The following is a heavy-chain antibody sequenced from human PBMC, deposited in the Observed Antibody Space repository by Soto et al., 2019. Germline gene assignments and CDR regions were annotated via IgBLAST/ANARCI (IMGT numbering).Heavy chain of an antibody. CDR3: ARGAYNYDFWSGPNDY. J-gene: IGHJ4*02. CDR1: GYTFTGYY. D-gene: IGHD3-3*01. CDR2: INPNSGGT. V-gene: IGHV1-2*02. Sequence: ASVKVSCKASGYTFTGYYMHWVRQAPGQGLEWMGWINPNSGGTNYAQKFQGRVTMTRDTSISTAYMELSRLRSDHTAVYYCARGAYNYDFWSGPNDYWGQGTLVTVSS.